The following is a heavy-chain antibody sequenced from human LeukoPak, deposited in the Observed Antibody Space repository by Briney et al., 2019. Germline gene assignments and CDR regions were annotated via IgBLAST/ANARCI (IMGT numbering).Heavy chain of an antibody. CDR2: ISAYNGNT. CDR1: GYIFSDYY. D-gene: IGHD7-27*01. Sequence: ASVKVSCKASGYIFSDYYMHWVRQAPGQGLEWMGWISAYNGNTNYAQKLQGRVTMTTDTSTSTAYMELRSLRSDDTAVYYCARAQGNWGGIDYWGQGTLVTVSS. V-gene: IGHV1-18*04. J-gene: IGHJ4*02. CDR3: ARAQGNWGGIDY.